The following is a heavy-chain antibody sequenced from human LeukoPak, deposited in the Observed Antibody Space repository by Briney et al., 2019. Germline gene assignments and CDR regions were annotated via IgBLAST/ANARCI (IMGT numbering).Heavy chain of an antibody. V-gene: IGHV3-53*01. CDR2: IYSGGST. CDR3: ARVGGNSGLPPSWFGP. J-gene: IGHJ5*02. CDR1: GFTVSSNY. Sequence: GGSLRLSCAASGFTVSSNYMSWVRQAPGKGLEWVSVIYSGGSTYYADSVKGRFTISRDNSKNTLYLQMNSLRAEDTAVYYCARVGGNSGLPPSWFGPWGQGTLVTVSS. D-gene: IGHD4-23*01.